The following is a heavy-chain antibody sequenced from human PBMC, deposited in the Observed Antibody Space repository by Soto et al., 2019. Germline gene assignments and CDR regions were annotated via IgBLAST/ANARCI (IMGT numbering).Heavy chain of an antibody. J-gene: IGHJ4*02. CDR2: ITAYNGNT. D-gene: IGHD3-10*01. V-gene: IGHV1-18*01. CDR3: ARSYYTSGSYSAFDY. Sequence: ASVKVSCKASGYTFPSYGLTWVRRAPGQGLEWMGWITAYNGNTNYAQKLQGRVTMTTDTSTSTAYMELRSLRSDDTAVYYCARSYYTSGSYSAFDYWGQGTLVTVSS. CDR1: GYTFPSYG.